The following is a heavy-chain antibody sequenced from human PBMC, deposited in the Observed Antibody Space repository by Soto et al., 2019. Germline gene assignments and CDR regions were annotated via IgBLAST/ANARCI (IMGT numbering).Heavy chain of an antibody. Sequence: QVQLVESGGGVVQPGRSLRLSCAASGFTFSSYGMHWVRQAPGKGLEWVAVISYDGSNKYYADSVKGRFTISRDNSKNTLYLQMNSLRAEDTAVYYCAKSLTLGTVTSHFDYWGQGTLVTVSS. CDR1: GFTFSSYG. J-gene: IGHJ4*02. CDR3: AKSLTLGTVTSHFDY. V-gene: IGHV3-30*18. CDR2: ISYDGSNK. D-gene: IGHD4-17*01.